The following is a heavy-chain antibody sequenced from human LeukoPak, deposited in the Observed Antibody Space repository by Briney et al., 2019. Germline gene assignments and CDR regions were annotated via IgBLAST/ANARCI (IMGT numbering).Heavy chain of an antibody. CDR2: ISSSSSTI. Sequence: GGSLRLSCAASGFTFSSSAMSWVRQVPGKGLEWVSYISSSSSTIYYADSVKGRFTISRDNAKNSLYLQMNSLRAEDTAVYYCAREPFYNYYYYGMDVWGQGTTVTVSS. CDR1: GFTFSSSA. J-gene: IGHJ6*02. CDR3: AREPFYNYYYYGMDV. V-gene: IGHV3-48*01. D-gene: IGHD2/OR15-2a*01.